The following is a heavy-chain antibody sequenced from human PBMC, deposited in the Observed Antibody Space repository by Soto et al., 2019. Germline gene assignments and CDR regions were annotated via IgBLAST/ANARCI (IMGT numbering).Heavy chain of an antibody. Sequence: PSETLSLTCTVSGGSIDTYYWSWIRQPPGKGLEWVGYVFYNYNPSLESRVTVSVDTSKNQFSLRLRSVTAADTAVYYCARHFRERYFYNNNVYLIEPQFDYWGQGILVTVSS. D-gene: IGHD3-22*01. CDR2: VFY. CDR3: ARHFRERYFYNNNVYLIEPQFDY. J-gene: IGHJ4*02. CDR1: GGSIDTYY. V-gene: IGHV4-59*08.